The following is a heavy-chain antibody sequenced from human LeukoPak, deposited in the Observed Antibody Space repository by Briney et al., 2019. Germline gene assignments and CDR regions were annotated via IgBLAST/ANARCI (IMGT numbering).Heavy chain of an antibody. V-gene: IGHV3-30*04. J-gene: IGHJ4*02. D-gene: IGHD4-23*01. CDR3: ARDANAGVTMYYFDY. Sequence: GSLRLSCAASGFTFSSYAVHWVRQAPGKGLEWVAVISYDGSNKYYADSVKGRFTISRDNSKNTLYLQMNSLRAEDTAVYYCARDANAGVTMYYFDYWGQGTLVTVSS. CDR1: GFTFSSYA. CDR2: ISYDGSNK.